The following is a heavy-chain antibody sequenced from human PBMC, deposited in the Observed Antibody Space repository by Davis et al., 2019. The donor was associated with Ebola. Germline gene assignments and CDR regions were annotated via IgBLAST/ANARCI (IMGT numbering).Heavy chain of an antibody. CDR2: INPNSGGT. J-gene: IGHJ4*02. D-gene: IGHD6-19*01. Sequence: ASVKVSCKASGYTFTGYYMHWVRQAPGQGLEWMGWINPNSGGTNYAQKFQGRVTMTRDTSISTAYMELSRLRSEDTAVYYCARVGGPSSGWYRPDTPLDYWGQGTLVTVSS. V-gene: IGHV1-2*02. CDR3: ARVGGPSSGWYRPDTPLDY. CDR1: GYTFTGYY.